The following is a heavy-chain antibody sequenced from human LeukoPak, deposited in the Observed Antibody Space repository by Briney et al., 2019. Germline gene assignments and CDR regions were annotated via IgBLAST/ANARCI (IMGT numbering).Heavy chain of an antibody. Sequence: GGSLRLSCAASGFTFSDYYMSWIRQAPGKGLEWVSYISSDSGTIYYADSVKGRFTISRDNAKNSLYLQMNSLRAEDTAVYYCARAAQPGFDPWGQGTLVTVSS. CDR2: ISSDSGTI. CDR3: ARAAQPGFDP. J-gene: IGHJ5*02. CDR1: GFTFSDYY. V-gene: IGHV3-11*04. D-gene: IGHD1-14*01.